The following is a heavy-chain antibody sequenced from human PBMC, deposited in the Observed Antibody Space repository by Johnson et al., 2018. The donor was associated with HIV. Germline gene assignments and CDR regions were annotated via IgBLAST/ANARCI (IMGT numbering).Heavy chain of an antibody. D-gene: IGHD1-26*01. J-gene: IGHJ3*02. CDR1: GFTFSSYA. CDR2: IYSGGST. Sequence: QVQLVESGGGVVQPGRSLRLSCAASGFTFSSYAMHWVRQAPGKGLEWVSVIYSGGSTYYADAVKGRFTISRDNSKNTLYLQMNSLSAEDTAVYYCERDQGWEDAFDIWGQGTMVIVSS. CDR3: ERDQGWEDAFDI. V-gene: IGHV3-NL1*01.